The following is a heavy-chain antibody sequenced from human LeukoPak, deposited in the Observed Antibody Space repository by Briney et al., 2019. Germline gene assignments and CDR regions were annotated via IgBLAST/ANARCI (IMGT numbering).Heavy chain of an antibody. CDR2: ISSSSSTT. Sequence: PGGSLRLSCAASGFTFSGYSMNWVRQAPGKGLEWVSYISSSSSTTYYADSVQGRFTISRDNAKNSLYLQMDSLRDGDTAVYYRARDSTLTHAWSGYGFDVWGQGTMVTVSS. V-gene: IGHV3-48*02. D-gene: IGHD4-17*01. J-gene: IGHJ3*01. CDR3: ARDSTLTHAWSGYGFDV. CDR1: GFTFSGYS.